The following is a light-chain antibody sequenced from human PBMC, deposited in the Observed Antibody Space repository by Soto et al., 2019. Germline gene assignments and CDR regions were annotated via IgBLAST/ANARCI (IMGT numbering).Light chain of an antibody. Sequence: EIVLTQSPGTLSLSPGERATLSCRASQRVSSSYLAWYQQKPGQAPRLLIYGASSRATGIPDRFSGSGSGTHFTLTISRLEPEDFAVYYCQHYGSSPRTFGQGTKRAIK. CDR1: QRVSSSY. CDR3: QHYGSSPRT. CDR2: GAS. J-gene: IGKJ2*01. V-gene: IGKV3-20*01.